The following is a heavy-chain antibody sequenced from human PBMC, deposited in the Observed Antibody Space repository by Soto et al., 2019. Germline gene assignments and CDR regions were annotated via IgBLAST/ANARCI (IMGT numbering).Heavy chain of an antibody. CDR1: GGSISSGGYS. Sequence: QLQLQESGSGRVKPSQTLSLTCAVSGGSISSGGYSWSWVRQPPGKGLELIGYIYHSGSTYYNPSLKGRVTISVDRSKNQFSLKLSSVTAAYTAVYYCARVPSPWGQGTLVTVSS. CDR2: IYHSGST. J-gene: IGHJ5*02. V-gene: IGHV4-30-2*01. CDR3: ARVPSP.